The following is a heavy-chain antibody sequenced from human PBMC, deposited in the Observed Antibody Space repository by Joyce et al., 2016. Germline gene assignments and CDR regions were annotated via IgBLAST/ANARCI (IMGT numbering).Heavy chain of an antibody. V-gene: IGHV3-64*02. CDR2: ISNNGGST. J-gene: IGHJ3*02. Sequence: EVQLVESGAGLVQPGGSLRLSCASSGFTFSYYAMHWVRQAPGKGLEYVAAISNNGGSTYYADSVKGRFTISRDNSKNTLYLQMGSLRPEDMAVYYCVLGGNSEFDAFDIWGQGTMVIVSS. CDR3: VLGGNSEFDAFDI. CDR1: GFTFSYYA. D-gene: IGHD4-23*01.